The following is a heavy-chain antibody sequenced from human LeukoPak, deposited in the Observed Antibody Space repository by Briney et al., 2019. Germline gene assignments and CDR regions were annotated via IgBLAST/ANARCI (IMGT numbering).Heavy chain of an antibody. CDR3: ARDGYNYGGFDS. J-gene: IGHJ4*02. CDR1: RFTFNTYA. D-gene: IGHD5-24*01. V-gene: IGHV3-23*01. Sequence: PGGSLRLSCAASRFTFNTYAMSWVRQAPGKGLEWVSAISGSGGSTYYADSVKGRFTISRDNSKNTLYLQMNSLRAEDTAVYYCARDGYNYGGFDSWGQGTLVTVSS. CDR2: ISGSGGST.